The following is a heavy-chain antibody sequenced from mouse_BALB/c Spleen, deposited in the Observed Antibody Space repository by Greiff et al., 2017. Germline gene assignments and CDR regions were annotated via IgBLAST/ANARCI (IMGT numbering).Heavy chain of an antibody. J-gene: IGHJ4*01. CDR1: GYTFTSYW. CDR2: INPSTGYT. D-gene: IGHD2-14*01. CDR3: ARPVRRDYYAMDY. V-gene: IGHV1-7*01. Sequence: QVQLKESGAELAKPGASVKMSCKASGYTFTSYWMHWVKQRPGQGLEWIGYINPSTGYTEYNQKFKDKATLTADKSSSTAYMQLSSLTSEDSAVYYCARPVRRDYYAMDYWGQGTSVTVSS.